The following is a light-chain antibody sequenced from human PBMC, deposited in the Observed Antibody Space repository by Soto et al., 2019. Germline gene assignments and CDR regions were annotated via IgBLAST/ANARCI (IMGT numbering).Light chain of an antibody. CDR3: SSYAGSSNV. V-gene: IGLV2-8*01. CDR1: SSDVGGYNY. J-gene: IGLJ1*01. CDR2: EVN. Sequence: QSALTQPPSASGSPGQSVAISCTGTSSDVGGYNYVSWYQQHPGKAPKLMIDEVNKRPSGVPDRFSGSKSGNTASLTVSGLQAEDEDDYYCSSYAGSSNVFGTGTKLTVL.